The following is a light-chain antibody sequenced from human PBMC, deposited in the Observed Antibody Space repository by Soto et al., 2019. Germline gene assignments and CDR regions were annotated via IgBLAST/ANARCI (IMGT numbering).Light chain of an antibody. V-gene: IGLV3-9*01. CDR1: NIGSKN. Sequence: SYELTQPLSVSVALGQTARITFGGNNIGSKNVHWYQQKPGQAPVLVIYRDSNGPSGIPERFSGSNSGNTATLTISRAQDGDEDDYYCQVWDSSTVVFGGGTKVTVL. CDR3: QVWDSSTVV. CDR2: RDS. J-gene: IGLJ2*01.